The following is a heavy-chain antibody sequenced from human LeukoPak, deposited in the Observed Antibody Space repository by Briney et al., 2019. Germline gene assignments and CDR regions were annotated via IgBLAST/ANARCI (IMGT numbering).Heavy chain of an antibody. D-gene: IGHD3-10*01. CDR3: ARPSHGDYYGSGSYQVY. CDR1: GFTFSSYA. CDR2: ISGSGGST. Sequence: GGSLRLSCAASGFTFSSYAMSWVRQAPGKGLEWVSAISGSGGSTYYADSVKGRFTISRDNAKNTLYLQMNSLRAEDTAVYYCARPSHGDYYGSGSYQVYWGQGTLVTVSS. J-gene: IGHJ4*02. V-gene: IGHV3-23*01.